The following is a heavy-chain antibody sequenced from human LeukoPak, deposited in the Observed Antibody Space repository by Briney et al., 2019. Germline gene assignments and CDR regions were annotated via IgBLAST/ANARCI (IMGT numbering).Heavy chain of an antibody. Sequence: SETLSLTCAVYGGSFSGYYWNWIRLPPGRGLEWIGEINHSGSTNYIPSLKSRVTISVDTSKNQFSLKLSSVTAADTAVYYCARGSKMLGYNWFDPWGQGTLVTVSS. CDR3: ARGSKMLGYNWFDP. V-gene: IGHV4-34*01. CDR2: INHSGST. D-gene: IGHD1-26*01. J-gene: IGHJ5*02. CDR1: GGSFSGYY.